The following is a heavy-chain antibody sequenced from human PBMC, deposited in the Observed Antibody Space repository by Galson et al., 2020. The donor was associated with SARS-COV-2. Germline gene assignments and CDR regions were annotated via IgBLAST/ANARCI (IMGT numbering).Heavy chain of an antibody. CDR1: GFSLSTSGMC. J-gene: IGHJ6*02. Sequence: SGPTLVKPIQTLTLTCTFSGFSLSTSGMCVSWIRQPPGKALEWLALIDCDDDKYYSTSLKTRLTISKDTSKNQVVLTMTNMDPVDTATYYCARIFRIAAAGTLTYYYGMDVWGQGTTVTVSS. D-gene: IGHD6-13*01. CDR3: ARIFRIAAAGTLTYYYGMDV. CDR2: IDCDDDK. V-gene: IGHV2-70*01.